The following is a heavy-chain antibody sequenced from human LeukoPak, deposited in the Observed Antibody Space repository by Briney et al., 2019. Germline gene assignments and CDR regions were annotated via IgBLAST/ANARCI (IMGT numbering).Heavy chain of an antibody. D-gene: IGHD6-19*01. CDR1: GFTFNSYA. Sequence: PGRSLRLSCAASGFTFNSYAMSWVRQAPGKGLEWVSAISGSGGSTYYADSVKGRFTISRDNSKNTLYLQMNSLRAEDTAVYYCAKDMGMGSGWFFFDYWGQGTLVTVSS. J-gene: IGHJ4*02. V-gene: IGHV3-23*01. CDR2: ISGSGGST. CDR3: AKDMGMGSGWFFFDY.